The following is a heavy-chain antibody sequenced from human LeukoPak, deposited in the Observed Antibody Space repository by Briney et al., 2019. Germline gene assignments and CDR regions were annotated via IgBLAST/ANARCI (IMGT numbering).Heavy chain of an antibody. V-gene: IGHV3-48*01. CDR2: ISSSSSTI. CDR3: ARDSDPFSGYYDY. D-gene: IGHD2-15*01. J-gene: IGHJ4*02. CDR1: GFTFRNYN. Sequence: GGSLRLSCAASGFTFRNYNMNWVRQAPGKGLEWASYISSSSSTIYYAGPVKGRFTISRDNAKNSLYLQMNSLRAEDTAVYYCARDSDPFSGYYDYWGQGTLVTVSS.